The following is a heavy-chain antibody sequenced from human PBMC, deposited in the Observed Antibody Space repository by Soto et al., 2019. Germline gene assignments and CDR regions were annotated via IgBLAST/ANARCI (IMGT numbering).Heavy chain of an antibody. Sequence: PSETLSLTCTVSGGSISSSSYYWGWIRQPPGKGLEWIGSIYYSGSTYYNPSLKSRVTISVDTSKNQFSLKLSSVTAADTAVYYCAGNPMHIFFGVVIIRDYYYGMDVWGQGTTVTGSS. CDR1: GGSISSSSYY. CDR3: AGNPMHIFFGVVIIRDYYYGMDV. J-gene: IGHJ6*02. D-gene: IGHD3-3*01. CDR2: IYYSGST. V-gene: IGHV4-39*01.